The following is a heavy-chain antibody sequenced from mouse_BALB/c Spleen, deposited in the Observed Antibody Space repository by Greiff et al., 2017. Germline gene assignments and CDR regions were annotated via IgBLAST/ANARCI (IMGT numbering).Heavy chain of an antibody. CDR2: INPYNDGT. Sequence: EVQGVESGPELVKPGASVKMSCKASGYTFTSYVMHWVKQKPGQGLEWIGYINPYNDGTKYNEKFKGKATLTSDKSSSTAYMELSSLTSEDSAVYYCARVRLRLYWYFDVWGAGTTVTVSS. J-gene: IGHJ1*01. CDR3: ARVRLRLYWYFDV. CDR1: GYTFTSYV. V-gene: IGHV1-14*01. D-gene: IGHD1-2*01.